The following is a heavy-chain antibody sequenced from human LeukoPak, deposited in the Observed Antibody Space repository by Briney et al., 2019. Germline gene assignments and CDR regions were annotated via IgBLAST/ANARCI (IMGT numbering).Heavy chain of an antibody. J-gene: IGHJ4*02. CDR3: ARAGSGWSPFDY. V-gene: IGHV1-46*01. CDR2: INPNGGST. CDR1: GYTFTSYY. Sequence: GASVKVSCNASGYTFTSYYIHWVRQAPGQGLEWTGLINPNGGSTNYAQNFQGRVTMTRDMSTRTVYMQVSSLSSEDTAVYYCARAGSGWSPFDYWGQGTLVTVSS. D-gene: IGHD6-19*01.